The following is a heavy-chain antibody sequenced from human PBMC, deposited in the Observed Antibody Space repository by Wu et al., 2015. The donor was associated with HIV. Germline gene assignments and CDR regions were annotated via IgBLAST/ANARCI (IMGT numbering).Heavy chain of an antibody. CDR3: ARGHYYDSSSSPMY. D-gene: IGHD3-22*01. V-gene: IGHV1-18*04. CDR1: GFIFTDYG. CDR2: ISAQNGNI. Sequence: QVQLVQSGPEVKKPGASVKVACKASGFIFTDYGINWVRQAPGQGLEWMGWISAQNGNIKYGQKFQGRVTMTTDTSSSTAYMELRNLRFDDTAVYFCARGHYYDSSSSPMYWGLGTLVTVSS. J-gene: IGHJ4*02.